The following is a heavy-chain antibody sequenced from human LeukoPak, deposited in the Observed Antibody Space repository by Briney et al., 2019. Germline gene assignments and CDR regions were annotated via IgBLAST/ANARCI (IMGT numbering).Heavy chain of an antibody. CDR3: ARDTRPGYCSSTSCYTSTLSDY. D-gene: IGHD2-2*02. V-gene: IGHV3-23*01. Sequence: GGSLRLSCAASGFTFSSYAMSWVRQAPGKGLEWVSAISGSGGSTYYADSVKGRFTISRDNSKNTLYLQMNSLRAEDTAVYYCARDTRPGYCSSTSCYTSTLSDYWGQGTLVTVSS. J-gene: IGHJ4*02. CDR1: GFTFSSYA. CDR2: ISGSGGST.